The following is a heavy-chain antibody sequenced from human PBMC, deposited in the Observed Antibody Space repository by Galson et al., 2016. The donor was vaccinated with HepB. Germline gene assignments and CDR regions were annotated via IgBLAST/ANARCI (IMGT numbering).Heavy chain of an antibody. D-gene: IGHD5-18*01. CDR3: ATWRGYGYGSDY. CDR2: INEDENKK. V-gene: IGHV3-7*02. Sequence: LRLSCAASGFSFSTYWMTWVRQAPGKGLEWVANINEDENKKNYVDSVKGRFTISRDNAKKSLFLEMNSLRAEDTGVYYCATWRGYGYGSDYWGQGTLVTVSS. J-gene: IGHJ4*02. CDR1: GFSFSTYW.